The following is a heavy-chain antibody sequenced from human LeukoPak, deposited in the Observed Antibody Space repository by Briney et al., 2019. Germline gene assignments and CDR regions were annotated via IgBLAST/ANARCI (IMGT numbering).Heavy chain of an antibody. Sequence: ASVKVSCKASGYTFTSYGIIWVRQAPGQGLEWMGWISAYNGNTNYAQKLQGRVTMTTDTSTSTAYMELRSLRSDDTAVYYCARDGASAMVTPYYYYGMDVWGQGTTVTVSS. J-gene: IGHJ6*02. CDR3: ARDGASAMVTPYYYYGMDV. CDR2: ISAYNGNT. D-gene: IGHD5-18*01. CDR1: GYTFTSYG. V-gene: IGHV1-18*01.